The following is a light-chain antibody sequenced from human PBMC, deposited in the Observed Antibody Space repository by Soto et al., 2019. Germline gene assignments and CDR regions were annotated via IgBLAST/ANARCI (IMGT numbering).Light chain of an antibody. CDR3: QQVNSFPST. CDR1: QGITSH. CDR2: AAS. Sequence: IQLTQSPSSLSASVGDRVTITCRASQGITSHLAWYQQKPGKAPKLLIYAASTLQTEVPSRISGGGSGTDFTLTFSSLQPEDFATYYCQQVNSFPSTFGQGTRLEIK. J-gene: IGKJ5*01. V-gene: IGKV1-9*01.